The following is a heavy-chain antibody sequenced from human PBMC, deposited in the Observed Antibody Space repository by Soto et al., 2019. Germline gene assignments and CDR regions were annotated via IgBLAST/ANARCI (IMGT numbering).Heavy chain of an antibody. Sequence: QVQLQESGPGLVKPSETLSLTCTVSGGSISSYYWSWIRQPPGKGLEWIGYIYYSGSTNYNPSLTSRVNISVDTSKNQFSLKLSSVTAADTAVYYCASVMVREYYFDYWGQGTLVTVSS. CDR1: GGSISSYY. J-gene: IGHJ4*02. V-gene: IGHV4-59*01. CDR2: IYYSGST. CDR3: ASVMVREYYFDY. D-gene: IGHD3-10*01.